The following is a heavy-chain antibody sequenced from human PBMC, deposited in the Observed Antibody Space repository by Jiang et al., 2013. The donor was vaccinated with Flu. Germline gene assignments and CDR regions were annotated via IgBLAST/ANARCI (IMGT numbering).Heavy chain of an antibody. Sequence: GLVKPSETLSLTCLVSGGSINSSTYYWGWIRQPPGKGLEWIGSIYYSGSSYYNPSLKSRVTMSADTSKNQFSLKLNSVTAADTAVYYCARHLGDNSGYYPNFFDYWGQGAPV. J-gene: IGHJ4*02. V-gene: IGHV4-39*07. CDR1: GGSINSSTYY. CDR3: ARHLGDNSGYYPNFFDY. CDR2: IYYSGSS. D-gene: IGHD3-22*01.